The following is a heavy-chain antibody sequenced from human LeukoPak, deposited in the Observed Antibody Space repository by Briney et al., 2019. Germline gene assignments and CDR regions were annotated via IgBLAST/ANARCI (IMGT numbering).Heavy chain of an antibody. V-gene: IGHV1-18*01. Sequence: ASVKVSCKASGYTFSSYGINWVRQAPGQGLEWMGWISVINSGNTRYAQNFQGRLTMTTDTSTTTAYMELRSLRSDDTAVYYCSREFPFCGADCFSGVFDIWGRGTMVTVS. J-gene: IGHJ3*02. CDR1: GYTFSSYG. CDR3: SREFPFCGADCFSGVFDI. CDR2: ISVINSGNT. D-gene: IGHD2-21*02.